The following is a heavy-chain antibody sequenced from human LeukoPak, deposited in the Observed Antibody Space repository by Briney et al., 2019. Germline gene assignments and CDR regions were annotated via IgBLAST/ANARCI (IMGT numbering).Heavy chain of an antibody. CDR1: GGSFSGYY. V-gene: IGHV4-34*01. CDR2: INHSGST. D-gene: IGHD6-13*01. J-gene: IGHJ6*02. CDR3: ARTPGSSWSPFYYYGMDV. Sequence: SETLPLTCPVYGGSFSGYYWSWIRQPPGKGLEWIGEINHSGSTNYNPSLKSRVTIPVDTSKNQFSLKLSSVTDADTAVYYCARTPGSSWSPFYYYGMDVWGQGATVTVSS.